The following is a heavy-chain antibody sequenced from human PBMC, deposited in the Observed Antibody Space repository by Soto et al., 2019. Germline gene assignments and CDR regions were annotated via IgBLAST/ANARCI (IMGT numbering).Heavy chain of an antibody. CDR3: TLGSWSAETFDI. Sequence: QVQLVQSGAEVKKPGSSVKVSCKASGGTFSTYTIIWVRQAPGQGLEWMGRILPMLDITNSAQRFQGRVPITADKSTSTAYLELSSLRSEDTVVYYCTLGSWSAETFDIWGRGTMVTVSS. J-gene: IGHJ3*02. V-gene: IGHV1-69*02. CDR1: GGTFSTYT. D-gene: IGHD6-13*01. CDR2: ILPMLDIT.